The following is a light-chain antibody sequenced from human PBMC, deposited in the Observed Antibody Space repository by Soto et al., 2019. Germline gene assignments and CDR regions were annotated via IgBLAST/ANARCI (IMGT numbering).Light chain of an antibody. CDR2: LNSDGSH. J-gene: IGLJ3*02. CDR1: SGYSSYA. Sequence: QLVLTQSPSASASLRASVKLTCTLSSGYSSYAIAWHQQQPEKGPRYLMILNSDGSHNKGDGIPDRFSGSSSGTERYLTISSLQSEDEGDYYCQTWGTGFWVFGGGTKLTVL. V-gene: IGLV4-69*01. CDR3: QTWGTGFWV.